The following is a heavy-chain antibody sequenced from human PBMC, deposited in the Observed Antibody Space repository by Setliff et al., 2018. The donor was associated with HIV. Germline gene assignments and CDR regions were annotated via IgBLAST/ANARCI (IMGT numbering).Heavy chain of an antibody. J-gene: IGHJ5*01. CDR1: GYSFTRYW. V-gene: IGHV3-7*05. D-gene: IGHD2-8*01. CDR2: INEDGNKK. Sequence: PGESLKISCKGSGYSFTRYWICWVRQMPGKGLEWVANINEDGNKKYHAGSVWCRLTISRDNANNSLYLQMNSLRAEDTAVYYCARPLLRTNKVYGILGNWFDSWGRGTLVTVSS. CDR3: ARPLLRTNKVYGILGNWFDS.